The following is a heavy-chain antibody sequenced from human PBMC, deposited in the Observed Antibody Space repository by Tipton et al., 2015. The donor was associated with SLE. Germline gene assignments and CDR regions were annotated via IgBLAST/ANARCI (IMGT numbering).Heavy chain of an antibody. J-gene: IGHJ4*02. Sequence: TLSLTCAVYTGSLSGYYWSWIRQPPGKGLEWIGEINAVGSTNYNPSLKSRVTISVDMSKNQFSLKLSSVTAADTAVYYCARLAKSGGVIVQLVIDYWGQGTLVTVSS. CDR2: INAVGST. CDR3: ARLAKSGGVIVQLVIDY. V-gene: IGHV4-34*01. D-gene: IGHD3-16*02. CDR1: TGSLSGYY.